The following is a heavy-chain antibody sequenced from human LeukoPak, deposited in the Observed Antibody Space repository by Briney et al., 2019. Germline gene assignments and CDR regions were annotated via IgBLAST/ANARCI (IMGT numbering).Heavy chain of an antibody. CDR3: TTYRSGHY. V-gene: IGHV3-73*01. D-gene: IGHD6-19*01. CDR1: GFIFSGSD. Sequence: PGGSLRLSCAASGFIFSGSDIHWVRQASGKGLEWVGRITTEPSNYETAYAASVKGRFTISRDDSENTAYLQMSSLKTEDTAVYFCTTYRSGHYWGQGTLVTVSS. CDR2: ITTEPSNYET. J-gene: IGHJ4*02.